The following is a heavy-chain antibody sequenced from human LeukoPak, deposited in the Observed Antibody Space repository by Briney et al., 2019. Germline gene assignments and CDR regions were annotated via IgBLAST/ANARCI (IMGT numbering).Heavy chain of an antibody. V-gene: IGHV3-48*03. Sequence: PGGSLRLSCAASGFTFSSYEMNWVRQAPGKGLEWVSYISSSGSTIYYADSVKGRFTIPRDNAKNSLYLQMNSLRAEDTAVFYCARDGTYTDYDPDFDIWGQGTLVTVSS. CDR3: ARDGTYTDYDPDFDI. CDR1: GFTFSSYE. CDR2: ISSSGSTI. J-gene: IGHJ4*02. D-gene: IGHD5-12*01.